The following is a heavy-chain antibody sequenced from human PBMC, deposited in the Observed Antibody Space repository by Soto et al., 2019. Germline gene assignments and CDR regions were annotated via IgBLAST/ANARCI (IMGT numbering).Heavy chain of an antibody. CDR1: GFTFSSYA. D-gene: IGHD3-10*01. CDR3: AKETSTLGRPLFDC. V-gene: IGHV3-23*01. J-gene: IGHJ4*02. Sequence: GGSLRLSCAASGFTFSSYAMSWVRQAPGKGLEWVSGIRDNGRNTFYADSVKGRFTISRGNSGNTLYLQLNRLRAEDAAVYYCAKETSTLGRPLFDCWGQGTQVTGLL. CDR2: IRDNGRNT.